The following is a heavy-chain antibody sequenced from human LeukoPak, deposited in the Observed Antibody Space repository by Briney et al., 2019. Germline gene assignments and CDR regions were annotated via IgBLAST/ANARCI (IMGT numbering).Heavy chain of an antibody. CDR1: GYTFTSYD. CDR3: ARVGFPYSSGWSYI. V-gene: IGHV1-8*01. D-gene: IGHD6-19*01. Sequence: ASVKVSFKASGYTFTSYDINWVRQATGQGLEWMGWMNPNSGNTGYAQKFQGRVTMTRNTSISTAYMELSSLRSEDTAVYYCARVGFPYSSGWSYIWGQGTMVTVSS. J-gene: IGHJ3*02. CDR2: MNPNSGNT.